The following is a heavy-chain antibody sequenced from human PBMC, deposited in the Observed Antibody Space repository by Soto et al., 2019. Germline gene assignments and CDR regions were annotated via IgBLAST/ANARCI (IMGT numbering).Heavy chain of an antibody. V-gene: IGHV1-69*01. CDR1: GGTFSSYA. D-gene: IGHD3-22*01. Sequence: QVQLVQSGAEVKKPGSSVKVSCKASGGTFSSYAISWVRQAPGQGLEWMAGIIPIFGTANYAQKFQGRVTITADESTSTAYMELSSLRSEDTAVYYCARGFSGHSSGYYYTIDYWGQGTLVTVSS. J-gene: IGHJ4*02. CDR2: IIPIFGTA. CDR3: ARGFSGHSSGYYYTIDY.